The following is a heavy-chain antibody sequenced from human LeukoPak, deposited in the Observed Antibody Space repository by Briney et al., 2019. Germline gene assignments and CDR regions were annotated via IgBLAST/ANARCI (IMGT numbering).Heavy chain of an antibody. D-gene: IGHD3-10*01. V-gene: IGHV3-23*01. CDR1: RFTFSTYA. CDR3: AKADRGWGVITKD. Sequence: PGGSLRLSCAASRFTFSTYAMSWVRQAPGKGLEWVSAIGGSGDFTYYAEYVRGRFTISRDNSEKTLYLQMNSLRAEDTAVYYCAKADRGWGVITKDWGQGTLVTVSS. CDR2: IGGSGDFT. J-gene: IGHJ4*02.